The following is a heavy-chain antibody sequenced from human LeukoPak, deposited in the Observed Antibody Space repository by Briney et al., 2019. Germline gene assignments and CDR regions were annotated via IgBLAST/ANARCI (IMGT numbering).Heavy chain of an antibody. V-gene: IGHV3-21*01. CDR3: ARDNYYGSGSYYYYYGMDV. CDR1: GFTFSSYS. J-gene: IGHJ6*02. D-gene: IGHD3-10*01. Sequence: GGSLRLSCAASGFTFSSYSMNWVRQAPGEGLEWVSSISSSSSYIYYADLVKGRFTISRDNAKNSLYLQMNSLRAEDTAVYYCARDNYYGSGSYYYYYGMDVWGQGTTVTVSS. CDR2: ISSSSSYI.